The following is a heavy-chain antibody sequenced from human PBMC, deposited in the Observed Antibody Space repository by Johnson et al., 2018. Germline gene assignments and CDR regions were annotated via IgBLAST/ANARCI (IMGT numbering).Heavy chain of an antibody. Sequence: QVQLQESGPGLVKPSETLSLTCTVSGGSISSYYWNWIRQPPGKGLEWIGYIYYSGSTNYNPSLKSRVTMSVDTSKNQFSLRLSSVTAADTAVYYCARGTFYYDSSAPGPFQDWGQGTLVTVSS. D-gene: IGHD3-22*01. CDR3: ARGTFYYDSSAPGPFQD. CDR2: IYYSGST. CDR1: GGSISSYY. J-gene: IGHJ1*01. V-gene: IGHV4-59*01.